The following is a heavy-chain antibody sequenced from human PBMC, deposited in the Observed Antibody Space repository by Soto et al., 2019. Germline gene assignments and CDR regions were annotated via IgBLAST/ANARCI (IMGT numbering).Heavy chain of an antibody. CDR3: AQATQSRFYGMDV. Sequence: QAGGSLRLSCAASGCGFDGHAMHWGRQAPGKGLEWVSGISWNSGTIDYADSVKGRCTISRDNAQNSLYLQMNSLRVEDTAFYYCAQATQSRFYGMDVWGQGTTVTVSS. CDR1: GCGFDGHA. J-gene: IGHJ6*02. V-gene: IGHV3-9*01. CDR2: ISWNSGTI.